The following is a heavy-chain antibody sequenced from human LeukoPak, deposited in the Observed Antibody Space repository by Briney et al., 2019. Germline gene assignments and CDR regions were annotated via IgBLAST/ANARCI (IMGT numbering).Heavy chain of an antibody. CDR3: AKGSAGILSGYYYFDY. V-gene: IGHV3-23*01. CDR2: VSGSGGTT. D-gene: IGHD3-9*01. CDR1: GFTFSSYG. J-gene: IGHJ4*02. Sequence: GGTLRLSCAASGFTFSSYGMSWVRQDPGKGREWVSSVSGSGGTTYYADSVKGRFTISRDNSQNTLYLQMNSLRAEDTAVYYCAKGSAGILSGYYYFDYWGQGALVTVSS.